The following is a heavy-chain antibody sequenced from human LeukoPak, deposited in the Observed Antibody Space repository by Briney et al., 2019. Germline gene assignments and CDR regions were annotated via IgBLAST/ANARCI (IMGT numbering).Heavy chain of an antibody. V-gene: IGHV3-30*02. Sequence: GRSLRLSCAASGFTFSSYAMHWVRQAPGKGLEWVAFIRYDGINKYYADSVKGRFTISGDSFKNTLYLQMNSLRPEDTAVYYCAKEGDYYGSGSYRDGFDIWGQGTRATVSS. D-gene: IGHD3-10*01. J-gene: IGHJ3*02. CDR1: GFTFSSYA. CDR2: IRYDGINK. CDR3: AKEGDYYGSGSYRDGFDI.